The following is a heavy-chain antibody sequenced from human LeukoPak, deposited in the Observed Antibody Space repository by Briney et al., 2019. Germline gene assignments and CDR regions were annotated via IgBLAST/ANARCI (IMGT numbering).Heavy chain of an antibody. Sequence: ASVKVSYKVSGYTLTELSMHWVRQAPGKGLEXXXXXXXXXGETIYAQKFQGRVTMTEDTSTDTAYMELSSLISEDTAVYYCATPTRRPYCGGDCYSPLFDYWGQGTLDTVSS. CDR1: GYTLTELS. CDR3: ATPTRRPYCGGDCYSPLFDY. D-gene: IGHD2-21*02. CDR2: XXXXXGET. V-gene: IGHV1-24*01. J-gene: IGHJ4*02.